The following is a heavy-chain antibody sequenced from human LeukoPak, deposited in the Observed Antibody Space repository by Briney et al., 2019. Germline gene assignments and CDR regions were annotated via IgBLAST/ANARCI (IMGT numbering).Heavy chain of an antibody. Sequence: ASVKVSCKASGYTFTSYPMHWVRQAPGQRLEWMGWITAANGNTKYSQKFQDRVTITRDPSATTAYMELSSLRYEDTAVYYCARGDNSGAYSDYWGQGTLVTVSS. D-gene: IGHD6-19*01. CDR1: GYTFTSYP. CDR2: ITAANGNT. J-gene: IGHJ4*02. CDR3: ARGDNSGAYSDY. V-gene: IGHV1-3*01.